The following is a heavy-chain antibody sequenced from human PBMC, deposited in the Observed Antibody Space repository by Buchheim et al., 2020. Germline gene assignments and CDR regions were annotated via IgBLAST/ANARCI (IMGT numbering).Heavy chain of an antibody. V-gene: IGHV3-66*02. J-gene: IGHJ6*02. Sequence: EVQLVESGGGLVQPGGSLRLSCAASGFTVNSNFMIWVRQAPGKGLEWVSVIYSGGSTYYADSVKGRSTISRDNSKNTLYLQMSSLRGEDTAVYYCARDTGWLQPHGMDVWGQGTT. CDR3: ARDTGWLQPHGMDV. CDR1: GFTVNSNF. CDR2: IYSGGST. D-gene: IGHD5-24*01.